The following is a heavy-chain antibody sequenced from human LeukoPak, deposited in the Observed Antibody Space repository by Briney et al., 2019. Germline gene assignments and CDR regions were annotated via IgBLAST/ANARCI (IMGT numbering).Heavy chain of an antibody. J-gene: IGHJ4*02. V-gene: IGHV3-21*01. CDR2: ISISSSYI. Sequence: GGSLRLSCAASGFTFSSYSMNWVRQAPGKGLEWVSSISISSSYISYIDSVKGRFTNSRDNAKNSLYLQMNNLRAEDTAVYYCARMRGYCSGDNCYYFDCWGQGTLVTVSS. CDR3: ARMRGYCSGDNCYYFDC. D-gene: IGHD2-15*01. CDR1: GFTFSSYS.